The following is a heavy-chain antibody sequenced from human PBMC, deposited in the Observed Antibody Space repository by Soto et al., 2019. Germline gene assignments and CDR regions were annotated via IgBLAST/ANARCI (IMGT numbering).Heavy chain of an antibody. CDR2: IHDSGNT. CDR3: ARAKYCSSSRGYRLIGMDV. V-gene: IGHV4-59*01. D-gene: IGHD2-2*01. J-gene: IGHJ6*02. CDR1: SGSINTYY. Sequence: PSETLSLTCTVSSGSINTYYWNWIRQPPGKGLEWIGYIHDSGNTNYNPSLKHRVTISGDTSKNQFSLRLSSVTAADTAVYYCARAKYCSSSRGYRLIGMDVWGQGTTVTVSS.